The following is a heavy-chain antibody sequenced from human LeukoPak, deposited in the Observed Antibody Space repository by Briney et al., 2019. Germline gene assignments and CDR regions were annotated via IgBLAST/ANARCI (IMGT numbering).Heavy chain of an antibody. D-gene: IGHD3-22*01. Sequence: GGSLRLSCAASGLTFSSYWMHWVRQAPGKGLVWVSRINSDGSSTSYADSVKGRFTISRDNAKNTLYLQMNSLRAEDTAVYYCARVVEYYYDSSGYYYYYGMDVWGQGTTVTVSS. V-gene: IGHV3-74*01. CDR1: GLTFSSYW. CDR2: INSDGSST. CDR3: ARVVEYYYDSSGYYYYYGMDV. J-gene: IGHJ6*02.